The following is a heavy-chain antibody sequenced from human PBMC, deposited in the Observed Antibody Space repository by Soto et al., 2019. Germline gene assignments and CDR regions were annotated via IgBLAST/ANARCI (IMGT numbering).Heavy chain of an antibody. Sequence: GGSLRLSCAASGFTFSNYAMSWVRQAQGKGLEWVSAISGSGGSTYYADSVKGRFTISRDNSKNTLYLQMNSLRAEDTAVYYCAKDLSGYSYGSFDYWGQGTLVTVSS. CDR3: AKDLSGYSYGSFDY. J-gene: IGHJ4*02. D-gene: IGHD5-18*01. CDR2: ISGSGGST. CDR1: GFTFSNYA. V-gene: IGHV3-23*01.